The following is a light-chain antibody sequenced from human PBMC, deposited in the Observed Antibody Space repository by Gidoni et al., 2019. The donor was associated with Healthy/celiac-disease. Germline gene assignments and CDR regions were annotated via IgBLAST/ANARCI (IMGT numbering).Light chain of an antibody. J-gene: IGKJ1*01. CDR2: NVS. CDR3: MQGTHWPWT. CDR1: QSLVYSDVNTY. V-gene: IGKV2-30*01. Sequence: DVVMTQSTLSLPVTLGQPASISCRSSQSLVYSDVNTYVNWVQHRPGQSPRRLIYNVSYRDSGVPDRFSVSGSGTVFTLKISRVEAEYVGVYYFMQGTHWPWTFGQGTKVEIK.